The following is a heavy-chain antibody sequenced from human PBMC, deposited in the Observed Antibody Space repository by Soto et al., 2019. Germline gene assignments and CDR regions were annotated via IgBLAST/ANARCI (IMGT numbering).Heavy chain of an antibody. CDR3: AKDRVQLWNGAFDY. J-gene: IGHJ4*02. CDR1: GITFISYA. Sequence: GSLRLSCGASGITFISYAMSWVRQAPGKGLEWVSFISGSGGNTDYAESVRGRFTISRDNYKNTLYLQMNSLRAEDTAVYYCAKDRVQLWNGAFDYWGQGTLVTVSS. D-gene: IGHD5-18*01. CDR2: ISGSGGNT. V-gene: IGHV3-23*01.